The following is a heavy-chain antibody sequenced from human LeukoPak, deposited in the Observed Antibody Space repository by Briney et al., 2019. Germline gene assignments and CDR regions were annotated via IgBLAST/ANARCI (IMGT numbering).Heavy chain of an antibody. D-gene: IGHD5-18*01. CDR1: GGTFSSYA. CDR3: ARDRVTGYSYGIFDY. CDR2: IIPIFGTA. J-gene: IGHJ4*02. V-gene: IGHV1-69*13. Sequence: SVKVSCKASGGTFSSYAISWVRQAPGQGLGWMGGIIPIFGTANYAQKFQGRVTITADESTSTAYMELSSLRSEDTAVYYCARDRVTGYSYGIFDYWGQGTLVTVSS.